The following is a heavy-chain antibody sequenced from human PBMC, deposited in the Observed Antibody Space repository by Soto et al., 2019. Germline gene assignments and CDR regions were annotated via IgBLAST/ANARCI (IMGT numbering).Heavy chain of an antibody. CDR2: ISGSGGST. CDR3: AKDVSSSGRGYYGMDV. V-gene: IGHV3-23*01. CDR1: GFAFSSYA. J-gene: IGHJ6*02. D-gene: IGHD6-6*01. Sequence: EVQLLESGGGLLQPGGSLRLSCAASGFAFSSYAMSWVRQAPGKGLEWVSAISGSGGSTYYADSVKGRFSISRDNSKNTLHLQMNSLRAEDTAVYYCAKDVSSSGRGYYGMDVRGQGTTVTVSS.